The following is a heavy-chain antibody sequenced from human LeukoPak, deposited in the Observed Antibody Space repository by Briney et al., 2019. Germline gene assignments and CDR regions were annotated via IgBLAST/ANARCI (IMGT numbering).Heavy chain of an antibody. CDR1: GGSFSGYY. D-gene: IGHD2-2*01. V-gene: IGHV4-34*01. CDR3: ARGGYCSSTSCYGGGFDP. Sequence: PSETLSLTCAVYGGSFSGYYWSWIRQPPGKGLEWIGEINHSGSTSYKTSLKSRVTISVDTSKNQFSLKLSSVTAADTAVYYCARGGYCSSTSCYGGGFDPWGQGTLVTVSS. J-gene: IGHJ5*02. CDR2: INHSGST.